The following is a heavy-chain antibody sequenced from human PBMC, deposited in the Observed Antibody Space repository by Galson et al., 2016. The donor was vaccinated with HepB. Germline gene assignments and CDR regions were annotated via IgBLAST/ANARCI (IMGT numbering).Heavy chain of an antibody. D-gene: IGHD6-19*01. Sequence: SETLSLTCTVSGGPISSYYWSWIRQPPGKGLEWIGYISYSGNTTYNPSLKSRVTISLDTSKTQFSLKLSSVAAADTAVYYCARGSNLSNSGWFTVALDYWGQGTLVTVSS. CDR3: ARGSNLSNSGWFTVALDY. CDR2: ISYSGNT. CDR1: GGPISSYY. V-gene: IGHV4-59*01. J-gene: IGHJ4*02.